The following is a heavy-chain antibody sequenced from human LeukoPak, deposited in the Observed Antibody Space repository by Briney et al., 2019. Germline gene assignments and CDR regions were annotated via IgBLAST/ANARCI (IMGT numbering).Heavy chain of an antibody. D-gene: IGHD3-10*01. CDR1: GFTFSSYA. V-gene: IGHV3-30*04. CDR3: ARDWGLAYYYGSGSYGY. Sequence: GGSLRLSCAASGFTFSSYAMHWVRQAPGKGLEWAAVISYDGSNKYYADSVKGRFTISRDNSENTLYLQMNSLRAEDTAVYYCARDWGLAYYYGSGSYGYWGQGTLVTVSS. J-gene: IGHJ4*02. CDR2: ISYDGSNK.